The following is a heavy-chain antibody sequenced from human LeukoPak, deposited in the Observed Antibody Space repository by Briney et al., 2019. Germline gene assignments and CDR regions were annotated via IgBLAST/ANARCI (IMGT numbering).Heavy chain of an antibody. V-gene: IGHV4-38-2*02. D-gene: IGHD3-9*01. J-gene: IGHJ3*02. CDR2: IYHSGST. Sequence: SETLSLTCTVSGYSISSGYYWGWIRQPPGKGLEWIGSIYHSGSTYYNPSLKSRVTISVDTSKNQFSLKLSSVTAADTAVYYCARGPSRPDHYDILPLIWGQGTMVTVSS. CDR1: GYSISSGYY. CDR3: ARGPSRPDHYDILPLI.